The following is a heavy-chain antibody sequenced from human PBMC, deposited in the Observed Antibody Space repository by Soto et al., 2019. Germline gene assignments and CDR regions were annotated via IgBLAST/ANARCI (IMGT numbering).Heavy chain of an antibody. CDR2: ISAYNGNT. CDR3: ARDILGLEYSSLKYFQH. D-gene: IGHD6-6*01. V-gene: IGHV1-18*04. J-gene: IGHJ1*01. CDR1: GYTFTSYG. Sequence: GASEKVSCKASGYTFTSYGISWVRQAPGQGLEWMGWISAYNGNTNYAQKLQGRVTMTTDTSTSTAYMELRSLRSDDTAVYYCARDILGLEYSSLKYFQHWSQGTLVTVSS.